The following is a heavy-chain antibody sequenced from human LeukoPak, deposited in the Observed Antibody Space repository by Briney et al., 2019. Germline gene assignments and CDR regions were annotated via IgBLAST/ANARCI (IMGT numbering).Heavy chain of an antibody. CDR2: ISWNSISM. D-gene: IGHD2-15*01. CDR3: AKEKIYCSGGSCYHDAFDI. CDR1: GFTFSSHG. Sequence: GGSLRLSCAASGFTFSSHGMSWVRQAPGKGLEWVSGISWNSISMDYADSVKGRFTISRDNAKNSLYLQMNSLRTEDMALYYCAKEKIYCSGGSCYHDAFDIWGQGTMVTISS. J-gene: IGHJ3*02. V-gene: IGHV3-9*03.